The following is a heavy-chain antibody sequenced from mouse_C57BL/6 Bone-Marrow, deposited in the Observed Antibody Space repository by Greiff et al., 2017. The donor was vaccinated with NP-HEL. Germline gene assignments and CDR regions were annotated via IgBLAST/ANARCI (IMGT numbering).Heavy chain of an antibody. V-gene: IGHV2-2*01. CDR2: IWSGGST. J-gene: IGHJ4*01. CDR3: ARQDLLEYYYAMDY. D-gene: IGHD2-1*01. CDR1: GFSLTSYG. Sequence: VQLVESGPGLVQPSQSLSITCTVSGFSLTSYGVHWVRQSPGKGLEWLGVIWSGGSTDHNAAFISRLSISKDNSKSQVFFKMNSLQADDTAIYYCARQDLLEYYYAMDYWGQGTSVTVSS.